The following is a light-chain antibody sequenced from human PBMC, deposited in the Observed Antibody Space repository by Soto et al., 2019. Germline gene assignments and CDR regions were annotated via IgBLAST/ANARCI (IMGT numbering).Light chain of an antibody. CDR2: DVI. Sequence: QSALTQPRSVSGSPGQSVTIACTGTSSDVGGYDYVSWYQKHPGKAPKLMIYDVIKRPSGVPDRFSGSKSGNTASLTIFGLLAEDEADYYCCSYAGTDTCAVVFGGGTKLTVL. V-gene: IGLV2-11*01. CDR1: SSDVGGYDY. J-gene: IGLJ2*01. CDR3: CSYAGTDTCAVV.